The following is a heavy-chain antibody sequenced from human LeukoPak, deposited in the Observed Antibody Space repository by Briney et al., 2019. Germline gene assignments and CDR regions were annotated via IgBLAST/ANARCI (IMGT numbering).Heavy chain of an antibody. CDR2: ISGSGAST. Sequence: PSETLSLTCTVSGGSISSYYWSWVRQAPGKGLEWVSSISGSGASTYFADSVKGRFTISRDNSKNMLYLLMNSLRAEDTAVCYCAKDLTRVVVAAIGDFQHWGQGTLVTVSS. V-gene: IGHV3-23*01. CDR1: GGSISSYY. D-gene: IGHD2-15*01. J-gene: IGHJ1*01. CDR3: AKDLTRVVVAAIGDFQH.